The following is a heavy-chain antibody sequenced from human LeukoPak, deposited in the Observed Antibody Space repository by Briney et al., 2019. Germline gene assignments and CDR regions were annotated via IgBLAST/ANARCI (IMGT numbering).Heavy chain of an antibody. CDR2: MYNSGST. Sequence: SETLSLTCTVSGGSMSSSNYYWGWIRLSPGKGLEWIGYMYNSGSTNYNPSLKSRVTISVDTSKNQFSLKLNSVTAADTAVYYCARHGGSYSFDYWGQGTLVTVSS. CDR1: GGSMSSSNYY. V-gene: IGHV4-61*05. CDR3: ARHGGSYSFDY. D-gene: IGHD1-26*01. J-gene: IGHJ4*02.